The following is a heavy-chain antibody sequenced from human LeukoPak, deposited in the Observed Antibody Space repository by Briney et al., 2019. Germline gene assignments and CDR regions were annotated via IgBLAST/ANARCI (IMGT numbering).Heavy chain of an antibody. CDR2: ISGSSNYI. CDR1: GFSFSDYT. V-gene: IGHV3-21*01. D-gene: IGHD2-2*01. CDR3: ARVVGGYCSSTSCRPLTGFYYYYTDV. Sequence: GGSLRLSCAASGFSFSDYTMNWVRLAPGKGLEWVTSISGSSNYIYYADSVKGRFTISRDNAKNSLYLQMNSLRAEDTAVYYCARVVGGYCSSTSCRPLTGFYYYYTDVWGKGTTVTVSS. J-gene: IGHJ6*03.